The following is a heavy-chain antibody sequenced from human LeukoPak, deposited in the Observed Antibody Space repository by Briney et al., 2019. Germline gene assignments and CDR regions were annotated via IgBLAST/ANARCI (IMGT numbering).Heavy chain of an antibody. D-gene: IGHD4-17*01. J-gene: IGHJ6*02. Sequence: GASVKVSCKASGYTFTNYDINWVRQATGQGLKWMGWMNPNSGNTGYAQKFQGRVTMNRNTSISTAYMELSSLRSEDTAVYYCARQWGTVTTAYYYGLDVWGQGTTVTVSS. CDR2: MNPNSGNT. CDR1: GYTFTNYD. V-gene: IGHV1-8*01. CDR3: ARQWGTVTTAYYYGLDV.